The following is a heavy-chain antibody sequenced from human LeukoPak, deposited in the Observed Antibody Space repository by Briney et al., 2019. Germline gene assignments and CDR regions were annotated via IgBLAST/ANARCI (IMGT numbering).Heavy chain of an antibody. CDR2: ISGAGSYT. V-gene: IGHV3-23*01. D-gene: IGHD6-19*01. CDR1: GFTFGSYT. Sequence: GGSLRLSCGASGFTFGSYTMNWVRQAPGKGLEWLSGISGAGSYTFSADSVKGRFTISRDDSKNTLYLQMNSLRAEDTAVYYCAKDLVAGKGDWGQGTLVTVSS. J-gene: IGHJ4*02. CDR3: AKDLVAGKGD.